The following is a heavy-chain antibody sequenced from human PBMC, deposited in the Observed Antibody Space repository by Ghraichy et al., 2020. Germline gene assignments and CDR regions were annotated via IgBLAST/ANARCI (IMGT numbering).Heavy chain of an antibody. Sequence: SETLSLTCIVSGDSISSSNYYWGWIRQSPGKGLEWIGSIFYSGTSYSNPSLRSRVAISIDTSKNQFSLKLNSVTAADTAVYYCAKTIPYNYGIFDYWGQGTLVTGSS. CDR2: IFYSGTS. CDR1: GDSISSSNYY. CDR3: AKTIPYNYGIFDY. J-gene: IGHJ4*02. V-gene: IGHV4-39*01. D-gene: IGHD3-10*01.